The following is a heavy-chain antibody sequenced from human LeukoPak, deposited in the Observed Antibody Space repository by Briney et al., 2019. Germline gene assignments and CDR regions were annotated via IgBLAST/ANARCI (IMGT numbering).Heavy chain of an antibody. CDR3: AKVPIAVAVGWFDP. V-gene: IGHV3-23*01. CDR2: ISDSGGST. J-gene: IGHJ5*02. CDR1: GFTFSSYA. Sequence: GGSLRLSCAASGFTFSSYAMHWVRQAPGKGLEWVSTISDSGGSTYYTDSVKGRFTISRDNSKNTLFLQMNNLRAEDTAIYYCAKVPIAVAVGWFDPWGQGTLVTVSS. D-gene: IGHD6-19*01.